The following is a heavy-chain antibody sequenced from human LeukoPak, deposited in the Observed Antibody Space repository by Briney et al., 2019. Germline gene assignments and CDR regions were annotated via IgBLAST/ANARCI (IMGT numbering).Heavy chain of an antibody. J-gene: IGHJ6*02. Sequence: ASVKVSCKASGYTLTSYDINWVRQATGQGLEWMGWMNPNSGNTGYAQKFQGRVTMTRNTSISTAYMELSSLRSEDTAVYYCARGPPGGYYYYYGMDVWGQGTTVTVSS. D-gene: IGHD4-23*01. CDR2: MNPNSGNT. V-gene: IGHV1-8*01. CDR1: GYTLTSYD. CDR3: ARGPPGGYYYYYGMDV.